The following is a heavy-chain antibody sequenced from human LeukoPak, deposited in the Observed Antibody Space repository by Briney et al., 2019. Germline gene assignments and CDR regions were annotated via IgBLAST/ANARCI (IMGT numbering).Heavy chain of an antibody. CDR3: AKDPHYYGSGSYYKAVDY. CDR2: ISSSGSTI. D-gene: IGHD3-10*01. J-gene: IGHJ4*02. V-gene: IGHV3-48*03. CDR1: GFTLSSYE. Sequence: GGSLRLSCVASGFTLSSYEMNWVRQAPGKGLEWVSYISSSGSTIYYADSVKGRFTISRDTAKNSLFLQMNSLRAEDTAVYYCAKDPHYYGSGSYYKAVDYWGQGTLVTVSS.